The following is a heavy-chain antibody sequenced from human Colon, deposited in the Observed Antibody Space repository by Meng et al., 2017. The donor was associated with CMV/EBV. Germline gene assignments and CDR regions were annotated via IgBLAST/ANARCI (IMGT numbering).Heavy chain of an antibody. D-gene: IGHD3-22*01. CDR2: IKTDGSET. Sequence: GESLKISCVASGFPFSRSWMTWVRQSPEKGLERVANIKTDGSETYYVASVKGRFTISRDNAKNSLYLQMNNLRAEDTAVYYCARDLLYDSSGYYYYGMDVWGQGTTVTVSS. CDR3: ARDLLYDSSGYYYYGMDV. J-gene: IGHJ6*02. CDR1: GFPFSRSW. V-gene: IGHV3-7*01.